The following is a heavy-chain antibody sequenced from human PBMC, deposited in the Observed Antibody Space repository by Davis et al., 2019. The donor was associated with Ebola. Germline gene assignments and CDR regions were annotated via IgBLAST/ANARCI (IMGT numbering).Heavy chain of an antibody. CDR3: ARALRGYGDFDY. V-gene: IGHV1-46*01. CDR2: INPNGGST. Sequence: AASVKVSCKASGYTFTSYYMHWVRQAPGQGLEWMGIINPNGGSTSYAQKFQGRVTMTRDTSTSTVYMELSSLRSEDTAVYYCARALRGYGDFDYWGQGTLVTVSS. J-gene: IGHJ4*02. D-gene: IGHD4-17*01. CDR1: GYTFTSYY.